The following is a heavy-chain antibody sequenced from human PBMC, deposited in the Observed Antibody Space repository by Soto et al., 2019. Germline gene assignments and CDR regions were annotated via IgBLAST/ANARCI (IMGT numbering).Heavy chain of an antibody. CDR3: ARGGLRYFDWYLSRPYFDY. J-gene: IGHJ4*02. Sequence: PSETLSLTCAVYGGSFSGYYWSWIRQPPGKGLEWIGEINHSGSTNYNPSLKSRVTISVDTSKNQFSLKLSSVTAADTAVYYCARGGLRYFDWYLSRPYFDYWGQGTLVTVSS. V-gene: IGHV4-34*01. CDR1: GGSFSGYY. CDR2: INHSGST. D-gene: IGHD3-9*01.